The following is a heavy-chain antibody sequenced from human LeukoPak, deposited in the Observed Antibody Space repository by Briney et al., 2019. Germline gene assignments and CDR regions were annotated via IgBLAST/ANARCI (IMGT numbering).Heavy chain of an antibody. CDR2: ISGSGGST. CDR1: GFTVSSNY. D-gene: IGHD2-15*01. V-gene: IGHV3-23*01. CDR3: AKDQKIVVVVAATCFDP. Sequence: GGSLRLSCAASGFTVSSNYMSWVRQAPGKGLEWVSAISGSGGSTHYADSVKGRFTISRDNSKNTLYLQMNSLRAEDTAVYYCAKDQKIVVVVAATCFDPWGQGTLVTVSS. J-gene: IGHJ5*02.